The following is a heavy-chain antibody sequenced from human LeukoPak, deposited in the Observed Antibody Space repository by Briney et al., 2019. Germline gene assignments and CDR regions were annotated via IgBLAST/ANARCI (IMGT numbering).Heavy chain of an antibody. CDR1: GGTFSSYA. J-gene: IGHJ3*02. Sequence: GASVKXSCKASGGTFSSYAISWVRQAPGQGLEWMGGIIPIFGTANYAQKFQGRVAITADESTSTAYMELSSLRSEDTAVYYCASSLAAQDAFDIWGQGTMVTVSS. V-gene: IGHV1-69*13. CDR2: IIPIFGTA. CDR3: ASSLAAQDAFDI. D-gene: IGHD6-13*01.